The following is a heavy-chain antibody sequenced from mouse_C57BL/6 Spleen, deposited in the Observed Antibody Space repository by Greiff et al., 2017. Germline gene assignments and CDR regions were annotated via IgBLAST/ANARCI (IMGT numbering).Heavy chain of an antibody. D-gene: IGHD2-10*02. CDR1: GFSLTSYG. Sequence: QVQLQQSGPGLVQPSPSLSITCTVSGFSLTSYGVHWVRQSPGKGLEWLGVIWRGGSTDYNAAFMSSLSITKDNSKYQVFFKLNSLRAGDTAVYYCAKTSNGSILYYAMDYWGQGTSVTVSS. J-gene: IGHJ4*01. CDR3: AKTSNGSILYYAMDY. V-gene: IGHV2-5*01. CDR2: IWRGGST.